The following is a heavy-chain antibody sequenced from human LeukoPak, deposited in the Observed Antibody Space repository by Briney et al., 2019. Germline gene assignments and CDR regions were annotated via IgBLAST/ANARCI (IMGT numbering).Heavy chain of an antibody. CDR1: AFTFSDYY. CDR2: ISSSGSTI. J-gene: IGHJ4*02. CDR3: ARGPPIYCSGGSCYDY. V-gene: IGHV3-11*01. Sequence: GGSLTLSCAASAFTFSDYYMSWIRQAPGKGLEWVSYISSSGSTIYYADSVKGRFTISRDNAKNSLYLQMNSLRAEDTAVYYCARGPPIYCSGGSCYDYWGQGTLVTVSS. D-gene: IGHD2-15*01.